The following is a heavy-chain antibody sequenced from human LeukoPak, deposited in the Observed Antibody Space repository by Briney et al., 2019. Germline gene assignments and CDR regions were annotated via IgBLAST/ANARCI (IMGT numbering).Heavy chain of an antibody. J-gene: IGHJ4*02. D-gene: IGHD5-18*01. CDR1: GFTVSSNS. Sequence: GGSLRLSCTVSGFTVSSNSMSWVRQAPGKGLEWVSFIYSDNTHYSDSVKGRFTISRDNSKNTLYLQMNSLRAEDTAVYYCAKGTGYSYGNYYFDYWGQGTLVTVSS. CDR2: IYSDNT. V-gene: IGHV3-53*01. CDR3: AKGTGYSYGNYYFDY.